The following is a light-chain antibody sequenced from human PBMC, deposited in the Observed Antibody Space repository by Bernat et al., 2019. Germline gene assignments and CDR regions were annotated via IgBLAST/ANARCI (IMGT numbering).Light chain of an antibody. Sequence: QSVLTQPPSVSGAPGQRVTISCTGSSSNIGAGYDVHWYQQLPGTAPKLLIYGNSNRPSGVPDRFSGSKSGTSASLAITGLQAEDGADYYCQSYDSSLSPWVFGGGTKLAVL. CDR2: GNS. CDR3: QSYDSSLSPWV. V-gene: IGLV1-40*01. CDR1: SSNIGAGYD. J-gene: IGLJ3*02.